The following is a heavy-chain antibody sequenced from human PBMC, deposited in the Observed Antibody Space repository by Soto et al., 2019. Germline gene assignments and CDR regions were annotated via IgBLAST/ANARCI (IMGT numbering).Heavy chain of an antibody. D-gene: IGHD2-21*01. J-gene: IGHJ6*02. CDR3: AAACVGCGGFNYYGMDV. CDR1: GGSISSGGYY. Sequence: QVQLQESGPGLVKPSQTLSLTCTVSGGSISSGGYYWSWIRQHPGKGLEWIGYIYYSGSTHYNPSLKGRVTIAVDTSKNQFSLKLSSVTAADTAVYYCAAACVGCGGFNYYGMDVWGQGTTVTVSS. CDR2: IYYSGST. V-gene: IGHV4-31*03.